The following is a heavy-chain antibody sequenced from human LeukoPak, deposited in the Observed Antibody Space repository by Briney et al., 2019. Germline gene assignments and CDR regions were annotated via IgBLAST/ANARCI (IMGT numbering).Heavy chain of an antibody. J-gene: IGHJ6*03. CDR2: INHSGST. CDR1: GGSFSGYY. D-gene: IGHD3-3*01. V-gene: IGHV4-34*01. CDR3: ARKRGLRFLEWGAYYYYYMDV. Sequence: PSETLSLTCAVYGGSFSGYYWSWIRQPPGKGLEWIGEINHSGSTNYNPSLKSRVTISVDTSKNQFSLKLSSVTAADTAVYYCARKRGLRFLEWGAYYYYYMDVWGKGTTVTVSS.